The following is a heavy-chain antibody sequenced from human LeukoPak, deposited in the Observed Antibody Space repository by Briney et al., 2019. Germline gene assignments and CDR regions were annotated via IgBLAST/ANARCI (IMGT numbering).Heavy chain of an antibody. V-gene: IGHV1-3*01. CDR1: GYTFTSYA. D-gene: IGHD3-3*01. CDR2: INAGNGNT. Sequence: ASVKVSCRASGYTFTSYAMHWVRQAPGQRLEWMGWINAGNGNTKYSLKFQGRVTITRDTSASTAYMELSSLRSEDTAVYYCARAPLVDIMVEYYFDYWGQGTLVTVSS. CDR3: ARAPLVDIMVEYYFDY. J-gene: IGHJ4*02.